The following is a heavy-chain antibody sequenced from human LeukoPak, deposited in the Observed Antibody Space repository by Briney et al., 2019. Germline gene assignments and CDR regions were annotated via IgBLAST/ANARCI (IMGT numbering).Heavy chain of an antibody. D-gene: IGHD2-8*01. CDR1: GFTFSSYW. CDR2: ISSSGNTR. V-gene: IGHV3-48*04. Sequence: GGSLRLSCAASGFTFSSYWMNWVRQAPGKGLEWVSYISSSGNTRYYADSVKGRFTISRDNANDSLYLQMNSLRAEDTAVYYCVRDRNGGCFDPWGQGTLVTVSS. J-gene: IGHJ5*02. CDR3: VRDRNGGCFDP.